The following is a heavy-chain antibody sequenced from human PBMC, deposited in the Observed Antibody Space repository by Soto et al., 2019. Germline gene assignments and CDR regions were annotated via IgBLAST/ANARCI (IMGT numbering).Heavy chain of an antibody. CDR2: ISPSSDTK. D-gene: IGHD2-15*01. CDR1: GFTFNSII. V-gene: IGHV3-48*01. J-gene: IGHJ6*02. Sequence: GGSLRLSCAVSGFTFNSIIINWVRQAPGKGLEWVSYISPSSDTKYYAASVKGRFTISRDDSKSIAYLQMNSLKTEDTAVYYCTRWRGGYCSGGSRCRYYYYYYGMDVWGQGTLVTVPS. CDR3: TRWRGGYCSGGSRCRYYYYYYGMDV.